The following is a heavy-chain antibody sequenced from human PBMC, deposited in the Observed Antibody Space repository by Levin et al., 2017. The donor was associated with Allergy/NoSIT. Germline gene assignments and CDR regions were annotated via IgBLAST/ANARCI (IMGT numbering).Heavy chain of an antibody. V-gene: IGHV3-30-3*01. CDR1: GFTFSSYA. CDR2: ISYDGSNK. Sequence: PGGSLRLSCAASGFTFSSYAMHWVRQAPGKGLEWVAVISYDGSNKYYADSVKGRFTISRDNSKNTLYLQMNSLRAEDTAVYYCARESRDILTGYYQNYFDYWGQGTLVTVSS. J-gene: IGHJ4*02. CDR3: ARESRDILTGYYQNYFDY. D-gene: IGHD3-9*01.